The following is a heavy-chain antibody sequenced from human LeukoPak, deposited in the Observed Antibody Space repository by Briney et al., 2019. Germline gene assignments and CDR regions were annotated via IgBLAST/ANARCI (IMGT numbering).Heavy chain of an antibody. CDR2: INPNSGGT. J-gene: IGHJ4*02. D-gene: IGHD3-16*01. CDR1: GYTFTSYY. CDR3: AREMAGGWFEY. V-gene: IGHV1-2*06. Sequence: ASVTVSCTASGYTFTSYYMHWVRQAPGQGLEWMGRINPNSGGTNYAQKFQGRVTMTRDTSISTAYMELSRLRSDDTAVYYCAREMAGGWFEYWGQGTLVTVSS.